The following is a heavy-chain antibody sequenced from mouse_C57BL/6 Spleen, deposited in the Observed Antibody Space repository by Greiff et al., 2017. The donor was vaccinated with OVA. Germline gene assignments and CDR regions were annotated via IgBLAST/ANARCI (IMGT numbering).Heavy chain of an antibody. V-gene: IGHV1-59*01. D-gene: IGHD1-1*01. Sequence: QVQLQQSGAELVRPGTSVKLSCKASGYTFTSYWMHWVKQRPGQGLEWIGVIDPSDSYTNYNQKFKGKATLTVDTSSSTAYMQLSSLTSEDSAVYYCAIGGYYYGSSYAMDYWGQGTSVTVSS. J-gene: IGHJ4*01. CDR3: AIGGYYYGSSYAMDY. CDR2: IDPSDSYT. CDR1: GYTFTSYW.